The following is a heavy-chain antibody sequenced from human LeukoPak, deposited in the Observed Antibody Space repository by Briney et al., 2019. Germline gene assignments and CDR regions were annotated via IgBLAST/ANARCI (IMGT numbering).Heavy chain of an antibody. Sequence: PSETLSLTCTVSGGSISNYCWSWIRQPPGKGLEWIGYIFYSGSTNYNPSLKSRVTISVDTSKNQFSLKLSSVTAADTAFYYCARGHDYYYSGRQSWFDPWGQGTLVTVSS. CDR1: GGSISNYC. J-gene: IGHJ5*02. CDR3: ARGHDYYYSGRQSWFDP. D-gene: IGHD3-10*01. CDR2: IFYSGST. V-gene: IGHV4-59*01.